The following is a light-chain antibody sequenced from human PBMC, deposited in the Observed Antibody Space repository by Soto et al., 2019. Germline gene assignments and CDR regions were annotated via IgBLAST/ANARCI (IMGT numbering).Light chain of an antibody. CDR3: QQYGSSPRT. CDR2: GAS. Sequence: EIVLTQSPGTLSLSPGESATLSCRASQSVSSSYLAWYQQKPGQAPILLLYGASSRATGIPDRFSGSGSGTDFTLTISRLEPEDFAVYYCQQYGSSPRTFGQGTKVVIK. J-gene: IGKJ1*01. CDR1: QSVSSSY. V-gene: IGKV3-20*01.